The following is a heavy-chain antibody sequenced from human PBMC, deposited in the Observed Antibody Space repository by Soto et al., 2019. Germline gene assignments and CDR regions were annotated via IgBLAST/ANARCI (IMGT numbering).Heavy chain of an antibody. Sequence: GGSLRLSCVASGFTFSNYSMSWVRQAPGKGLEWVSGISWNSGSIGYADSVKGRFTISRDNAKNSLYLQMNSLRAEDTALYYCAKGAENYYGSGSYEGTRFDYWGQGTLVTVS. V-gene: IGHV3-9*01. CDR2: ISWNSGSI. CDR3: AKGAENYYGSGSYEGTRFDY. J-gene: IGHJ4*02. CDR1: GFTFSNYS. D-gene: IGHD3-10*01.